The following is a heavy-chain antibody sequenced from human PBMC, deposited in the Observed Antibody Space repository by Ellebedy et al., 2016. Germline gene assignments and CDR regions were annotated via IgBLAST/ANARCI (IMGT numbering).Heavy chain of an antibody. D-gene: IGHD6-13*01. V-gene: IGHV3-7*05. CDR3: ARGTAGPDF. Sequence: GGSLRLXXAASGFSFSRYWMKWVRQAPGKGLESLANIKEDGSEKYHVDSVKGRFTMSRDNSKNTLYLQMGSLRAEDTAMYYCARGTAGPDFWGRGTLVTVSS. CDR2: IKEDGSEK. J-gene: IGHJ4*02. CDR1: GFSFSRYW.